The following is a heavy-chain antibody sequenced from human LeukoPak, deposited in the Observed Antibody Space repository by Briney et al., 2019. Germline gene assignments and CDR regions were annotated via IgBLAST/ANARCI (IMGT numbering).Heavy chain of an antibody. CDR1: GGSFSGYY. Sequence: PSETLSLTCAVYGGSFSGYYWSWIRQPPGKGLEWIGYIYHSGSTYYNPSLKSRVTISVDRSKNQFSLKLSSVTAADTAVYYCARARDDYSNYEPYYFDYWGQGTLVTVSS. CDR3: ARARDDYSNYEPYYFDY. D-gene: IGHD4-11*01. CDR2: IYHSGST. J-gene: IGHJ4*02. V-gene: IGHV4-30-2*01.